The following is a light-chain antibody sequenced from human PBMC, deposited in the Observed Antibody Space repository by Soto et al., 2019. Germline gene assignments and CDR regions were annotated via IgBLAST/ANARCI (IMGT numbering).Light chain of an antibody. CDR3: QQYNDWPPLT. Sequence: VIMTQSPATLSLSPGERATLSCRSSQTIRSNLAWYQQTPGQAPRLLIYGASTRATGIPARFSGSGSGTEFTLTITSLQSEDFALYFCQQYNDWPPLTFGGGTKVDIK. J-gene: IGKJ4*01. V-gene: IGKV3-15*01. CDR1: QTIRSN. CDR2: GAS.